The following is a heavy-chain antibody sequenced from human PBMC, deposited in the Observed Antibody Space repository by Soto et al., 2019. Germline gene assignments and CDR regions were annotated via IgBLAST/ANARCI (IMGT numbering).Heavy chain of an antibody. J-gene: IGHJ5*02. CDR3: ARGVKAPGAKDWFDP. Sequence: QVPLVQSGAEVKKPGASVKVSCKAPGYTFSSYAMHWVRQAPGQRLEWMGWINGGNGNTKYSQKFQGRVTITRDTSASTADMEPGSLGSEDTAVYYCARGVKAPGAKDWFDPWGQGTLVTVSS. V-gene: IGHV1-3*01. CDR1: GYTFSSYA. CDR2: INGGNGNT. D-gene: IGHD2-8*02.